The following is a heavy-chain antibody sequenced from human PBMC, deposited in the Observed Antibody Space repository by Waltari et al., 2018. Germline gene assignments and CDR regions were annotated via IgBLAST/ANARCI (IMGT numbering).Heavy chain of an antibody. V-gene: IGHV3-7*04. Sequence: EVQLVESGGGLVQPGGSLRLSCAASGVTFGSYWMSWVRQGPGKGQWWEANRKEDGSDQYDVVSVKGRLTISRDSAKNSVYLPMNSLRGEDTALYYCARAKNYYYYGMDVWGQGTTVTVSS. CDR3: ARAKNYYYYGMDV. CDR1: GVTFGSYW. J-gene: IGHJ6*02. CDR2: RKEDGSDQ.